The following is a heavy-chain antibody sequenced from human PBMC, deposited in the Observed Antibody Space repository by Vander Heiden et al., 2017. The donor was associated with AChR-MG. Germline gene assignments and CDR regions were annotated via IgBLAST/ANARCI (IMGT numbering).Heavy chain of an antibody. V-gene: IGHV1-69*01. CDR1: GGTFSSYA. CDR3: ARRGDSSGYYYIDWYFDL. CDR2: IIPIFGTA. J-gene: IGHJ2*01. Sequence: QVQLVQSGAEVKKPGSSVKVSCKASGGTFSSYAISWVRQAPGQGLEWMGGIIPIFGTATYAQKFQGRVTITADESTSTAYMELSSLRSEDTAVYYCARRGDSSGYYYIDWYFDLWGRGTLVTVSS. D-gene: IGHD3-22*01.